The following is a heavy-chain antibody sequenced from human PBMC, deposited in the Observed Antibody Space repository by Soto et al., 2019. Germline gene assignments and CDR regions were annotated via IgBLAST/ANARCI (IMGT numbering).Heavy chain of an antibody. D-gene: IGHD3-3*01. CDR3: ARGLLRFLQWFDP. CDR2: VYYSGST. CDR1: GASVNSENYY. Sequence: SETLSLTCTVSGASVNSENYYWSWIRQPPGKGLEWIGYVYYSGSTNYNPSLKSRATISLDTYKNQFSLKMTSMTSADTAFYYCARGLLRFLQWFDPWGQGTLVT. V-gene: IGHV4-61*01. J-gene: IGHJ5*02.